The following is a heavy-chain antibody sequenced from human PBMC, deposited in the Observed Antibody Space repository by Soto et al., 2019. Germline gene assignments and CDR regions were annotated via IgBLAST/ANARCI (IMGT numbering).Heavy chain of an antibody. CDR1: GYTFTSYY. J-gene: IGHJ6*02. CDR2: INPSGGST. V-gene: IGHV1-46*01. CDR3: ARGGDFWSGYQYYHYGMDV. D-gene: IGHD3-3*01. Sequence: DSVKVSCKASGYTFTSYYMHWVRQAPGQGLEWMGIINPSGGSTSYAQKFQGRVTMTRDTSTSTVYMELSSLRSEDTAVYYCARGGDFWSGYQYYHYGMDVWGPAITVTVSS.